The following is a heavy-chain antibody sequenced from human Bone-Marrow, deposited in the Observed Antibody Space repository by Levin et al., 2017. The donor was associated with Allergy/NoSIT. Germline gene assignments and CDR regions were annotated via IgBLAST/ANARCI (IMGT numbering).Heavy chain of an antibody. V-gene: IGHV3-66*02. D-gene: IGHD6-13*01. CDR1: GSTVSSDY. Sequence: GGSLRLSCAVSGSTVSSDYMSWVRQAPGKGLEWVSIIFGGGTTYYADSVKGRFIISRDNSKNTLYLQVNSLRDEDTAVYYCARAPPYRSSWYGAFDYWGQGTPVTVSS. CDR3: ARAPPYRSSWYGAFDY. J-gene: IGHJ4*02. CDR2: IFGGGTT.